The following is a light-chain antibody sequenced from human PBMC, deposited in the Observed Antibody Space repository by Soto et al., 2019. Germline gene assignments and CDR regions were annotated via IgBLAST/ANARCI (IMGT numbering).Light chain of an antibody. CDR1: QSISSN. CDR2: DAS. Sequence: EIVVTQSPDTLSVSPGEGATLSCRASQSISSNLAWYRQKPGQAPRLLIYDASTRATGIPARFSGSGSGTEFTLTISSLQSEDFAVYYCQQYNNWPYTFGQGTKLEIK. V-gene: IGKV3-15*01. CDR3: QQYNNWPYT. J-gene: IGKJ2*01.